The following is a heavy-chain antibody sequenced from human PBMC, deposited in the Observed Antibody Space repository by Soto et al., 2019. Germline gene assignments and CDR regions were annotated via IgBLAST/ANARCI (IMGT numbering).Heavy chain of an antibody. J-gene: IGHJ4*02. CDR1: GGTLRNYA. CDR2: IIPVYSTS. D-gene: IGHD3-10*01. CDR3: ATDTGSYYDVAY. V-gene: IGHV1-69*06. Sequence: ASVKVSCKASGGTLRNYAFNWVRQAPGQGLEWMGGIIPVYSTSKYARKFQGRLTITVDKSTTTAYMELSSLRSEDTAVYYCATDTGSYYDVAYWGQGTLVTVSS.